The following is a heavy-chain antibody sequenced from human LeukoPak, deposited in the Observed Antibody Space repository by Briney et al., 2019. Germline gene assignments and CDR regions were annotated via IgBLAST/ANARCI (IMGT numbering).Heavy chain of an antibody. Sequence: GASVKVSCKASGYTFTGYYMHWVRQAPGQGLEWMGWINPNSGGTNYAQKFRGRVTMTRDTSISTAYMELSRLRSDDTAVYYCARGPYGDYDGTYGMDVWGQGTTVTVSS. J-gene: IGHJ6*02. CDR2: INPNSGGT. CDR1: GYTFTGYY. V-gene: IGHV1-2*02. CDR3: ARGPYGDYDGTYGMDV. D-gene: IGHD4-17*01.